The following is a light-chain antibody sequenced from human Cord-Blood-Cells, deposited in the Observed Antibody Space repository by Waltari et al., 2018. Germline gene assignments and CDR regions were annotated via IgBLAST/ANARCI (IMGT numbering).Light chain of an antibody. CDR1: SSNNGSNT. CDR3: AAWDDSLNGWV. J-gene: IGLJ3*02. Sequence: QSVLTQPPSASGTPGQRVTISCSGSSSNNGSNTVNWYQQLLGTAPTLLIYNNDQRPSGGPDRFSGSKSGTSASLAISGLQSEDEADYYCAAWDDSLNGWVFGGGTKLTVL. CDR2: NND. V-gene: IGLV1-44*01.